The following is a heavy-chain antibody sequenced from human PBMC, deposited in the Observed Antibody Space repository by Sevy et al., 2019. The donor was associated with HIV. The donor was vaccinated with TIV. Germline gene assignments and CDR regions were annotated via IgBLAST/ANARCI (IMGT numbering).Heavy chain of an antibody. CDR3: AKDRPGMGGLDY. D-gene: IGHD3-16*01. CDR1: GFTFSSYG. J-gene: IGHJ4*02. V-gene: IGHV3-30*18. CDR2: ISYDGSNK. Sequence: GGSLRLSCAASGFTFSSYGMHWVRQAPGKGLEWVAVISYDGSNKYYADSVKGRFTISRDNSKNTRYLQMNSLRAEDTAVYYCAKDRPGMGGLDYWGQGTLVTVSS.